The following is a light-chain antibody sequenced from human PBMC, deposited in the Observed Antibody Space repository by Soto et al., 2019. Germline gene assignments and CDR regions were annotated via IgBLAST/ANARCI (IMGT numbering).Light chain of an antibody. CDR2: GAS. CDR1: QSVSSN. V-gene: IGKV3-15*01. CDR3: QQYNNWPQT. J-gene: IGKJ1*01. Sequence: EIFVGRSAGSLSFSPGPRATISCRASQSVSSNLAWYQQKPGQAPRLLIYGASTRATGIPARFSVSGSGTEFTLTIRTLQSEDFAVYYCQQYNNWPQTFVQGTKVDIK.